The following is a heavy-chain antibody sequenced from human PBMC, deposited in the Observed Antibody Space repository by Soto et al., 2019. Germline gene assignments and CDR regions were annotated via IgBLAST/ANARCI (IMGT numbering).Heavy chain of an antibody. CDR3: ARTITIFGVAVYNMDV. CDR2: IYYSGST. D-gene: IGHD3-3*01. V-gene: IGHV4-31*03. CDR1: GGSISSGGFY. J-gene: IGHJ6*04. Sequence: QVQLQESGPGLVKPSQTLSLTCTVSGGSISSGGFYWSWIRQHPGKGLEWIGYIYYSGSTYYNPSLKSRVTISVDTSKNQFSLRLSSVTAADTAVYYCARTITIFGVAVYNMDVGGKGTTVTVSS.